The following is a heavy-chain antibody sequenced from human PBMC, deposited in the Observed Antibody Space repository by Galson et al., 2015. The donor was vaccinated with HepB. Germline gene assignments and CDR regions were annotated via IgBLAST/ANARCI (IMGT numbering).Heavy chain of an antibody. Sequence: QSGAEVKKPGESLRISCKGSGYSFNTYWISWVRQMPGKGLEWMGRIDLSDSYTKYSPSFQGHVIILGDQSISTAYLQWSSLKASDTAMYYCARSSMTVSGTHYWGQGTLVTVSS. V-gene: IGHV5-10-1*01. CDR1: GYSFNTYW. J-gene: IGHJ4*02. CDR3: ARSSMTVSGTHY. CDR2: IDLSDSYT. D-gene: IGHD6-19*01.